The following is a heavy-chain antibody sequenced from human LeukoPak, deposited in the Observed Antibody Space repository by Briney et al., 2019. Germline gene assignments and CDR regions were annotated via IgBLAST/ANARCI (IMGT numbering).Heavy chain of an antibody. D-gene: IGHD3-10*01. CDR3: ARTYGSGRPVDY. J-gene: IGHJ4*02. CDR2: IKQDGSEK. V-gene: IGHV3-7*01. CDR1: GFTFINYW. Sequence: GGSLRLSCAASGFTFINYWMSWVRQAPGKGLEWVANIKQDGSEKYYVDSVKGRFTISRDNANNSLSLQMNSLRAEDTAVYYCARTYGSGRPVDYWGQGTLVTVSS.